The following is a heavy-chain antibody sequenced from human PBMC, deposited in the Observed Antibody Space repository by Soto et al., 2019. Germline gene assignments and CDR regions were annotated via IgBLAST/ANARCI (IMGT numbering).Heavy chain of an antibody. CDR3: ARVVGAYCSSTSCYSYYFDY. CDR2: IYYSGST. D-gene: IGHD2-2*01. Sequence: SETLSLTCTVSGGSISSYYWSWIRQPPGKGLEWIGYIYYSGSTNYNPSLKSRVTISVDTSKNQFSLKLSSVTAADTAVYYCARVVGAYCSSTSCYSYYFDYWGQGTLVTVSS. CDR1: GGSISSYY. J-gene: IGHJ4*02. V-gene: IGHV4-59*01.